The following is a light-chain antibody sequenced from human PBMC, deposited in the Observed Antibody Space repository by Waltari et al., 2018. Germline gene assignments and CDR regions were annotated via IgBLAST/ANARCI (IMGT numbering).Light chain of an antibody. V-gene: IGKV3-20*01. Sequence: EIVLTQSPGTLSLSPGERATLSCRASQSVGRSLAWYQQKPGQAPRLLIYDASTRATGIPDRFSGSGSGTDFSLSISRLAPDDLAVYYCQHYVRLPVTFGQATKVE. CDR1: QSVGRS. CDR2: DAS. CDR3: QHYVRLPVT. J-gene: IGKJ1*01.